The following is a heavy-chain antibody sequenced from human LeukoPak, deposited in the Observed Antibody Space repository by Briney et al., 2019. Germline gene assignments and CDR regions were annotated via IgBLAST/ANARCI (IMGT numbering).Heavy chain of an antibody. CDR1: GGSISSGGYY. Sequence: PSETLSLTCTVSGGSISSGGYYWSWIRQHPGKGLEWIGYIYYSGSTNYNPSLKSRVTISVDTSKNQFSLKLSSVTAADTAVYYCARRHDYGDYYYFDYWGQGTLVTVSS. V-gene: IGHV4-61*08. J-gene: IGHJ4*02. CDR2: IYYSGST. D-gene: IGHD4-17*01. CDR3: ARRHDYGDYYYFDY.